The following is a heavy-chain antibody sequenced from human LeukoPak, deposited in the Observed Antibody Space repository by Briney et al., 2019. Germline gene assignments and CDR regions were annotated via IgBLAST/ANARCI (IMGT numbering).Heavy chain of an antibody. CDR1: GGSISSGGYS. D-gene: IGHD3-22*01. J-gene: IGHJ4*02. V-gene: IGHV4-30-2*01. CDR3: ARATVITMISKRNGEFDY. CDR2: IYHSGST. Sequence: SETLSLTCAVSGGSISSGGYSWSWIRQPPGKGLEWIGYIYHSGSTYYNPSLKSRVTISVDRSKNQFSLKLSSVTAADTAVYYCARATVITMISKRNGEFDYWGQGTLVTVSS.